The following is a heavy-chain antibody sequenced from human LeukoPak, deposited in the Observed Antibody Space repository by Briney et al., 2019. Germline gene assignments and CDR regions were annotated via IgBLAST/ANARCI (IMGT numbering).Heavy chain of an antibody. Sequence: ASVKVSCKASGFTFSSSAMQWVRQARGQRLEWIGWIVVGSGNTNNAQKFQGRVTMTRDTSTSTVYMELSSLRSEDTAVYYCARVGGGYFDYWGQGTLVTVSS. D-gene: IGHD2-2*01. J-gene: IGHJ4*02. V-gene: IGHV1-58*02. CDR2: IVVGSGNT. CDR3: ARVGGGYFDY. CDR1: GFTFSSSA.